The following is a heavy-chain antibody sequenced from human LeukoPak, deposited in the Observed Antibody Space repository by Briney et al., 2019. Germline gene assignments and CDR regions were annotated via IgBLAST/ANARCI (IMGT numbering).Heavy chain of an antibody. CDR3: ASPHRDYDYVWGSYHFDY. V-gene: IGHV3-30*04. D-gene: IGHD3-16*02. CDR1: GFTSSA. J-gene: IGHJ4*02. CDR2: ISFDGAYR. Sequence: GGSLRLSCAASGFTSSAIHWVRQSPGKGLEWLAIISFDGAYRYYADSVKGRFTISRDNAKNTLYLQMNSLRAEDTAVYYCASPHRDYDYVWGSYHFDYWGQGTLVTVSS.